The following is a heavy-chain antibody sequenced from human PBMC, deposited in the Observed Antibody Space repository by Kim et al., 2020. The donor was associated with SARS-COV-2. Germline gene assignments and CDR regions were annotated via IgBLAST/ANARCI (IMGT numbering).Heavy chain of an antibody. Sequence: GGSLRLSCAASGFTFSSYWMSWVRQAPGKGLEWVANIKQDGSEKYYVDSVKGRFTISRDNAKNSLYLQMNSLRAEDTAVYYCASEAVVLRYFDWLLGGFDYWGQGTLVTVSS. CDR1: GFTFSSYW. V-gene: IGHV3-7*01. D-gene: IGHD3-9*01. J-gene: IGHJ4*02. CDR3: ASEAVVLRYFDWLLGGFDY. CDR2: IKQDGSEK.